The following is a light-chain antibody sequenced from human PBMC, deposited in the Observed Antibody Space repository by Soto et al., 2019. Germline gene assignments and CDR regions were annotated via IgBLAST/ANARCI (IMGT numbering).Light chain of an antibody. Sequence: EVVMTQSPATLSVSPGERATLSCRASQSVGARLAWYQQKPGQPPRLLMYTTSIRASGVPTRFSGSGSGTELTLTISSLQSEDFAVYYCQQYNDGHPLTFGGGTTVEIK. CDR3: QQYNDGHPLT. V-gene: IGKV3-15*01. CDR1: QSVGAR. J-gene: IGKJ4*01. CDR2: TTS.